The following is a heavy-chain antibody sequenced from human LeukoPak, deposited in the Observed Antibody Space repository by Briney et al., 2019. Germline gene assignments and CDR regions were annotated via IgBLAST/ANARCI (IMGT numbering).Heavy chain of an antibody. CDR2: ISSSSSYT. Sequence: GGSLRLSCAAPGFTFSSYWLSWIRQAPGKGLEWVSYISSSSSYTNYADSVKGRFTISRDNAKNSLYLQMNSLRAEDTAVYYCASRLGDCSGGSCYVDYFDYWGQGTLVTVSS. D-gene: IGHD2-15*01. CDR3: ASRLGDCSGGSCYVDYFDY. V-gene: IGHV3-11*06. CDR1: GFTFSSYW. J-gene: IGHJ4*02.